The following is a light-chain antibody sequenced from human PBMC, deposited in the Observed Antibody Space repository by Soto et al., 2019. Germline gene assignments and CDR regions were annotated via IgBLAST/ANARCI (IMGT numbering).Light chain of an antibody. CDR3: SSYAGSYTFYV. CDR2: DVS. J-gene: IGLJ1*01. Sequence: QSVLTQPRSVSGSPGQSVTISCTGTSSDVGGYNYVSWYQQHPGKAPKLMIYDVSKRPSGVPDRFSGSKSGNTASLTISGLHAEDEADYYCSSYAGSYTFYVFGTGTKVTV. CDR1: SSDVGGYNY. V-gene: IGLV2-11*01.